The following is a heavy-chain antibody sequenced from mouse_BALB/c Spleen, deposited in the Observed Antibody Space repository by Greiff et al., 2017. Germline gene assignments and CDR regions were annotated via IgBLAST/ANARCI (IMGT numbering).Heavy chain of an antibody. CDR2: IWAGGST. CDR1: GFSLTSYG. Sequence: QVQLQQSGPGLVAPSQSLSITCTVSGFSLTSYGVHWVRQPPGKGLEWLGVIWAGGSTNYNSALMSRLSISKDNSKSQVFLKMNSLQTDDTAMYYCARADYPLAYWGQGTLVTVSA. CDR3: ARADYPLAY. V-gene: IGHV2-9*02. J-gene: IGHJ3*01. D-gene: IGHD2-4*01.